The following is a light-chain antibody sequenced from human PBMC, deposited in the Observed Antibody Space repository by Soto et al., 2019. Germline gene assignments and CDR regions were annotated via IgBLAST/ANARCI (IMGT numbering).Light chain of an antibody. CDR2: AAS. Sequence: DIQMTQSPSSLSASIGDRVTSTCRASQSINTYLIWYQQRPGKAPELLIFAASTLQSGVPSRFSGRFSGTDFTLTISSLQPEDFATYYCQQTYTFGFTFGPGTTVDFK. J-gene: IGKJ3*01. V-gene: IGKV1-39*01. CDR1: QSINTY. CDR3: QQTYTFGFT.